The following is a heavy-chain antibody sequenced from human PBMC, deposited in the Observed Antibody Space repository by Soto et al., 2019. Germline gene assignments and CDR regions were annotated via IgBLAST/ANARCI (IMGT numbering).Heavy chain of an antibody. V-gene: IGHV1-18*01. CDR3: ARDTFPYWYDDRVRSWFDP. CDR2: ISAYNGNT. J-gene: IGHJ5*02. CDR1: GYTFTSYG. D-gene: IGHD3-22*01. Sequence: QVQLVQSGAEVKKPGASVKVSCKASGYTFTSYGISWVRQAPGQGLEWMGWISAYNGNTNYAQKLQGRVPMTTDTSTSTAYMELRSLRSDDTAVYYCARDTFPYWYDDRVRSWFDPWGQGTLVTVSS.